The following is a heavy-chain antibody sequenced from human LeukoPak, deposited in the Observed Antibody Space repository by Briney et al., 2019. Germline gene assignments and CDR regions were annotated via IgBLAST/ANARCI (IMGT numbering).Heavy chain of an antibody. CDR3: AKALCRHEAFDI. D-gene: IGHD2-21*01. CDR1: GFTFSSYA. V-gene: IGHV3-23*01. J-gene: IGHJ3*02. CDR2: ISGSGGST. Sequence: QSGGSLRLSCAASGFTFSSYAMSWVRQAPGKGLEWVSAISGSGGSTYYADSVKGRFTISRDNSKNKLYLQMNSLRAEDTAVYYCAKALCRHEAFDIWGQGTMVTVSS.